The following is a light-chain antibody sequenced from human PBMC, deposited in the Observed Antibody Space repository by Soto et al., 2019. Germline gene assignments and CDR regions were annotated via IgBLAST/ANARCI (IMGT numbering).Light chain of an antibody. CDR2: RNN. CDR1: SSNIGSNY. CDR3: AAWDDSLSAYYV. Sequence: QSVLTQPPSASGTPGQRVTISCSGSSSNIGSNYVYWYQQLPGTAPKLLIYRNNQRPSGVPDRFSGSKSGTSASLAISGLRSADEAEYYCAAWDDSLSAYYVFGTGTKVTVL. V-gene: IGLV1-47*01. J-gene: IGLJ1*01.